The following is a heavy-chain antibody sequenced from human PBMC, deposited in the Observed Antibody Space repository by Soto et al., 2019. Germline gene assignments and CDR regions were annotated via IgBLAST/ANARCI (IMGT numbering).Heavy chain of an antibody. J-gene: IGHJ6*02. CDR3: ARLLLTTASRMDV. V-gene: IGHV5-10-1*01. CDR1: GYRFTSYW. D-gene: IGHD4-17*01. Sequence: GETLKISCKGSGYRFTSYWISWVRQMPGKGLEWMGRIDPSDSYTKYSPSFQGHVTISADKSISTAYLQWSSLKASDTAMYYCARLLLTTASRMDVWGQGTTVTVSS. CDR2: IDPSDSYT.